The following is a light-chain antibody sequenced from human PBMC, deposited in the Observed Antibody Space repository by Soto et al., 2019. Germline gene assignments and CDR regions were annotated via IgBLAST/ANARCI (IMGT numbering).Light chain of an antibody. CDR1: QSVGSNY. Sequence: ENVLTQSPGTLSLSPGERATLSCRASQSVGSNYLAWYQQKRDQAPRLLIYGASSRAPGIPDRFSGSGSGTDFTLTISRLEPEDFAVYYCQQYGISILFGQGTKVEIK. V-gene: IGKV3-20*01. CDR3: QQYGISIL. J-gene: IGKJ1*01. CDR2: GAS.